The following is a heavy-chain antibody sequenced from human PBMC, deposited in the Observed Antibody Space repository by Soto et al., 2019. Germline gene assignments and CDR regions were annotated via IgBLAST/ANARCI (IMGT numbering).Heavy chain of an antibody. CDR1: GGSFSGYY. J-gene: IGHJ4*02. V-gene: IGHV4-34*01. CDR3: ARGGISVATIIDY. D-gene: IGHD5-12*01. CDR2: INHSGST. Sequence: SETLSLTCAVYGGSFSGYYWSWIRQPPGKGLEWIGEINHSGSTNYNPSLKSRVTISVDTSKNQFSLKLSSVTAADTAVYYCARGGISVATIIDYWGQGTLVTVSS.